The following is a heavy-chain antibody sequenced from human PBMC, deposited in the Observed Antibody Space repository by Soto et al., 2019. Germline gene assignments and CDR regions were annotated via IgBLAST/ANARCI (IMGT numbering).Heavy chain of an antibody. V-gene: IGHV3-48*01. J-gene: IGHJ6*03. Sequence: EVQLVESGGGLVQPGGSPRLSCAASGFVFSSYHMNWVRQAPGKGLEWISYISSSSDNIYYADSVRGRFTISRENAKNSLNQQMNSLRAEDTAVYYCARDKGYCSSTSCYYDYYMDVWGKGTTVTVSS. D-gene: IGHD2-2*01. CDR1: GFVFSSYH. CDR3: ARDKGYCSSTSCYYDYYMDV. CDR2: ISSSSDNI.